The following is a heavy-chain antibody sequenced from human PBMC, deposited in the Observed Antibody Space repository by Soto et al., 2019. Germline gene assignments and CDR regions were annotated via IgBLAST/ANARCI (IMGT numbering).Heavy chain of an antibody. D-gene: IGHD5-18*01. CDR1: GFTFSSYT. J-gene: IGHJ4*02. Sequence: GGSLRLAGAASGFTFSSYTMHCVRQAPGKGLEWVSSISSGSSYIYYADSVKGRFTISRDNAKNSLYLQLNSLRAEDTAVYYCARYSYWQDYWGQGT. CDR3: ARYSYWQDY. CDR2: ISSGSSYI. V-gene: IGHV3-21*01.